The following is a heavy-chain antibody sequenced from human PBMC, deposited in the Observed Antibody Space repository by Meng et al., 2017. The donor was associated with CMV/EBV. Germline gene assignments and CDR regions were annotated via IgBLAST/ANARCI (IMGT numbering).Heavy chain of an antibody. CDR3: AREKLTNDYGDSYFDY. D-gene: IGHD4-17*01. CDR2: ISSSGSTI. J-gene: IGHJ4*02. Sequence: GGSLRLSCAASGFTFSSYWMHWVRQAPGKGLEWVSYISSSGSTIYYADSVKGRFTISRDNAKNSLYLQMNSLRAEDTAVYYCAREKLTNDYGDSYFDYWGQGTLVTVSS. CDR1: GFTFSSYW. V-gene: IGHV3-48*04.